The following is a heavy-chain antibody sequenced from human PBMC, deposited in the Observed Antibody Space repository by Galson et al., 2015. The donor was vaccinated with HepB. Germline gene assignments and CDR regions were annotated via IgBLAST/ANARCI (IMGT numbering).Heavy chain of an antibody. CDR1: GYTLTELS. CDR2: FDPEDGET. CDR3: ATASPGMTTVTPFDY. Sequence: SVKVSCKVSGYTLTELSMHWVRQAPGKGLEWMGGFDPEDGETIYAQKFQGRVTMTEDTSTDTAYMELSSLRSEDTAVYYCATASPGMTTVTPFDYWGQGTLVTVSS. V-gene: IGHV1-24*01. D-gene: IGHD4-17*01. J-gene: IGHJ4*02.